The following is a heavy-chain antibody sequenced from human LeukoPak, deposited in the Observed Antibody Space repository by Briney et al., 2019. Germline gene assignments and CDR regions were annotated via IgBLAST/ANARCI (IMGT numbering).Heavy chain of an antibody. CDR1: GGTFSSYA. D-gene: IGHD5-12*01. J-gene: IGHJ4*02. V-gene: IGHV1-18*01. Sequence: ASVKVSCKASGGTFSSYAISWVRQAPGQGLEWMGWISAYNGNTNYAQRLQGRVTMTTDTSTSTAYMELRSLRSDDTAVYYCARVKVAPFDYWGQGTLVTVSS. CDR3: ARVKVAPFDY. CDR2: ISAYNGNT.